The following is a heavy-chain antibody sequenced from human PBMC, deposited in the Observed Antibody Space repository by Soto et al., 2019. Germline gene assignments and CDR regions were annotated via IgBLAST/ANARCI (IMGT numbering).Heavy chain of an antibody. CDR1: GFTVSSNY. CDR3: ARASTYYYYYMDV. Sequence: GGSLRLSCAASGFTVSSNYMSWVRQATGKGLEWVSAICTAGDTYYPGSVKGRFTISRENAKNSLYLQMNSLRAGDTAVYYCARASTYYYYYMDVWGKGTTVTVSS. D-gene: IGHD3-3*02. J-gene: IGHJ6*03. V-gene: IGHV3-13*01. CDR2: ICTAGDT.